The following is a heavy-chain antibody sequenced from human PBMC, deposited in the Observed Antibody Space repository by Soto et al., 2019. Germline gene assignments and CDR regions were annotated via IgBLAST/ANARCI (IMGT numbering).Heavy chain of an antibody. V-gene: IGHV1-3*01. D-gene: IGHD2-2*01. J-gene: IGHJ5*02. CDR3: ARDEYCSSTSCLYNWFDP. Sequence: ASVKVSCKASGYTFTSYAMHLVRQAPGQKLEWKGRINAGNGNTKYSQKFQGRVTITRDTSASTAYQELSSLRSEDTAVFYFARDEYCSSTSCLYNWFDPWGQGTLVTVSS. CDR2: INAGNGNT. CDR1: GYTFTSYA.